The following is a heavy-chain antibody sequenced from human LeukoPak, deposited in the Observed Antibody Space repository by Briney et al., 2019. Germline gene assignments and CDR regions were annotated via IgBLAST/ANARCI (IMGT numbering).Heavy chain of an antibody. CDR3: TTTGSHDYGDYGNWFDP. V-gene: IGHV3-15*01. J-gene: IGHJ5*02. CDR1: GFTFSNAW. Sequence: GGSLRLSCAASGFTFSNAWMSWVRQAPGKGLEWVGRIKSKTDGGTTDYAAPVKGRSTISRDDSKNTLYLQMNSLKTEDTAVYYCTTTGSHDYGDYGNWFDPWGQGTLATVSS. D-gene: IGHD4-17*01. CDR2: IKSKTDGGTT.